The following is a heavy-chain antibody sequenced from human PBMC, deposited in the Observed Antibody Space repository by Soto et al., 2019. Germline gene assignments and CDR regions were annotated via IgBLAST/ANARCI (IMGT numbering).Heavy chain of an antibody. Sequence: QVQLVESGGGVVQPGRSLRLSCAASGFTFSSYGMHWVRQAPGKGLEWVAVIWYDGSNKYYADSVKGRFTISRDNSKNTLYLQMNSLRAEDTAVYYCARSSGWSYYFDYWGQGTLVTVSS. D-gene: IGHD6-19*01. CDR3: ARSSGWSYYFDY. CDR2: IWYDGSNK. CDR1: GFTFSSYG. V-gene: IGHV3-33*01. J-gene: IGHJ4*02.